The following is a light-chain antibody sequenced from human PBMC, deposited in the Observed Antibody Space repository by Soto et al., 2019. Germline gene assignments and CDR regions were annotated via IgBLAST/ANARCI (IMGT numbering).Light chain of an antibody. J-gene: IGKJ1*01. Sequence: EIVMTQSPATLSVSPGERATLSCRASQSVSNNVAWYRQKPGQALRLLSYGASTRSTGIPARFSGSGYGTEFTLTISSLQSEDFAVYFCQQYNNWPRTFGQGTKVEI. CDR2: GAS. CDR1: QSVSNN. CDR3: QQYNNWPRT. V-gene: IGKV3-15*01.